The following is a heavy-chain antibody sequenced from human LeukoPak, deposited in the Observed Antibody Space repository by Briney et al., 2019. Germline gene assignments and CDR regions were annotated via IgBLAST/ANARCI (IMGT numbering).Heavy chain of an antibody. D-gene: IGHD1-1*01. Sequence: SETLSLTCGVYGGSFSVYYWSGIGQPPGKGRDGMGEINHRGSTNYNPSLKSRVTISVDTSKNQFSLRLSSVTAADTAVYYCARDGRDTSALYNPLRFDYWGQGTLVTVSS. CDR2: INHRGST. CDR3: ARDGRDTSALYNPLRFDY. J-gene: IGHJ4*02. V-gene: IGHV4-34*01. CDR1: GGSFSVYY.